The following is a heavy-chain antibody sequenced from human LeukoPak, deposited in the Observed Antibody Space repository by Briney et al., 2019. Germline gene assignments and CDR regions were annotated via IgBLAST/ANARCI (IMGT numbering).Heavy chain of an antibody. CDR2: IHYSGST. CDR1: GGSISSYY. Sequence: SETLSLTCTVSGGSISSYYWSWIRQPPGKGLEWIGYIHYSGSTSYNPSLKSRVTISVDTSKNQFSLKLSSVTAADTAVYYCASDRIEVDAFDIWGQGTMVTVSS. J-gene: IGHJ3*02. V-gene: IGHV4-59*12. D-gene: IGHD2-15*01. CDR3: ASDRIEVDAFDI.